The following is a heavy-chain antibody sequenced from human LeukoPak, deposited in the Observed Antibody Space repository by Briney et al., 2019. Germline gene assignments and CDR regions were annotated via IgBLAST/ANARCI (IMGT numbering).Heavy chain of an antibody. D-gene: IGHD3-22*01. V-gene: IGHV3-23*01. CDR2: ISGSGGST. J-gene: IGHJ4*02. CDR3: AKTGGYYDSSGYPLVFDY. Sequence: GGSLRLSCAACGFTFSSYAMRWVRQAPGKGREWVAVISGSGGSTYYADSVKGRFTISRDNSQNTLYLQMNSLRAEDTAVYYCAKTGGYYDSSGYPLVFDYWGQGTLVTVPS. CDR1: GFTFSSYA.